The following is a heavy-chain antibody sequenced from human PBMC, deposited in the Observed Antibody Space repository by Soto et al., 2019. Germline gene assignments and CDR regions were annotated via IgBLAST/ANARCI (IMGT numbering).Heavy chain of an antibody. Sequence: EVQLVESGGGLVQPGGSLRLSCAASGFTFSSYWMSWVRQAPGKGLEWVANIKQDGSGKYYVDSVKGRFTISRDDAKNSLYLQMNSLTPEDTAVYYCARDPNIVATMGSIYYYYGMDVWGQGTTVTVSS. D-gene: IGHD5-12*01. CDR3: ARDPNIVATMGSIYYYYGMDV. CDR1: GFTFSSYW. V-gene: IGHV3-7*01. J-gene: IGHJ6*02. CDR2: IKQDGSGK.